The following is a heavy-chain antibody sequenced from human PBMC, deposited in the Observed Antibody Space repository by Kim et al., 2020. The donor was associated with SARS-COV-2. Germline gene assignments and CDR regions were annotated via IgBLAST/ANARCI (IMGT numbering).Heavy chain of an antibody. Sequence: SVKVSCKASGGTFSSYAISWVRQAPGQGLEWMGGIIPIFGTANYAQKFQGRVTITADESTSTAYMELSSLRSEDTAVYYCARDFPPIAVAGTSYFDYWGQGTLVTVSS. CDR1: GGTFSSYA. CDR2: IIPIFGTA. D-gene: IGHD6-19*01. J-gene: IGHJ4*02. V-gene: IGHV1-69*13. CDR3: ARDFPPIAVAGTSYFDY.